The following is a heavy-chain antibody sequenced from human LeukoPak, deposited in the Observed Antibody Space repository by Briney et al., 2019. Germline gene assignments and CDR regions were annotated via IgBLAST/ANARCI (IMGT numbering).Heavy chain of an antibody. D-gene: IGHD1-26*01. Sequence: SETLSLTCTVSGNSFGDYYWSWIRQPAGKGLEWIGRIYTSGSTTYNPSLKSRVTMSVDTSKSQFSLNLMSVTAADTAVYYCAREQGGSSHFDYWGQGTLVTVSS. J-gene: IGHJ4*02. V-gene: IGHV4-4*07. CDR3: AREQGGSSHFDY. CDR1: GNSFGDYY. CDR2: IYTSGST.